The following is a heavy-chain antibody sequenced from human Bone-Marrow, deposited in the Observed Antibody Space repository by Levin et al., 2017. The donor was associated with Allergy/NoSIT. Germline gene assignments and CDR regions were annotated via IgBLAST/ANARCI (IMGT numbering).Heavy chain of an antibody. CDR1: GLTFSNYA. Sequence: PGGSLRLSCAASGLTFSNYAMSWVRQAPGKGLEWVSAISSSGDNTYYADSVKGRFTISRDNSENSLYLRMDSLRAADTALYYCAQEWTVSTGVDYWGQGTLVTVSS. CDR3: AQEWTVSTGVDY. D-gene: IGHD2/OR15-2a*01. CDR2: ISSSGDNT. J-gene: IGHJ4*02. V-gene: IGHV3-23*01.